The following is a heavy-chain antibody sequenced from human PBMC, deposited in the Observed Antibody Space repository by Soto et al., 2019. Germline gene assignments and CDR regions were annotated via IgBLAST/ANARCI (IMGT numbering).Heavy chain of an antibody. CDR3: AKDKDSYGYSVPFDY. CDR1: GFTFSSYG. Sequence: GGSLRLSCAASGFTFSSYGMHWVRQAPGKGLEWVAVISYDGSNKYYADSVKGRLTISRDNSKNTLYLQMNSLRAEDTAVYYCAKDKDSYGYSVPFDYWGQGTLVTVSS. D-gene: IGHD5-18*01. V-gene: IGHV3-30*18. CDR2: ISYDGSNK. J-gene: IGHJ4*02.